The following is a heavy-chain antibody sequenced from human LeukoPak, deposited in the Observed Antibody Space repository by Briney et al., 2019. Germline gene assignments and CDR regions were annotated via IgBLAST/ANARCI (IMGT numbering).Heavy chain of an antibody. CDR2: IYSGGST. V-gene: IGHV3-66*01. Sequence: GGSLRLSCAASGFTVSSNYMSWVRQAPGKGLEWVSVIYSGGSTYYADSVKGRFTISRDNSKNTLYLQMNSLRAEDTAVYYCARGPQYYYYYALDVWGQGTTVTVSS. J-gene: IGHJ6*02. CDR1: GFTVSSNY. CDR3: ARGPQYYYYYALDV.